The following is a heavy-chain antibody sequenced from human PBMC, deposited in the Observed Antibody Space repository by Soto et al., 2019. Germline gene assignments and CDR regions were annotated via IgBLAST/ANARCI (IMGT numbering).Heavy chain of an antibody. CDR2: ISYDGSNK. J-gene: IGHJ4*02. CDR3: GRGDIVVVVAATVDF. Sequence: QVQLVESGGGVVQPGRSLRLSCAASGFTFSSYAMHWVRQAPGKGLEWVAVISYDGSNKYYADSVKGRFTIPRDNSKNTLYVQMNGLRAEDTAVYYCGRGDIVVVVAATVDFWGEGTLVTVSS. CDR1: GFTFSSYA. D-gene: IGHD2-15*01. V-gene: IGHV3-30-3*01.